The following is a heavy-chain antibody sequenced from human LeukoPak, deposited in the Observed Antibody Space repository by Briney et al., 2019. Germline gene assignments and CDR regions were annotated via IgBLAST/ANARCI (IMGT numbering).Heavy chain of an antibody. V-gene: IGHV3-48*01. CDR3: AKDLVVSPEYSSSY. D-gene: IGHD6-6*01. CDR1: GFTFSSYW. CDR2: ISSSSNTI. Sequence: GGSLRLSCAASGFTFSSYWMSWVRQAPGKGLEWVSYISSSSNTIHYADSVKGRFTISRDNAKNTLYLQMNSLRAEDTAVYYCAKDLVVSPEYSSSYWGQGTPVTVSS. J-gene: IGHJ4*02.